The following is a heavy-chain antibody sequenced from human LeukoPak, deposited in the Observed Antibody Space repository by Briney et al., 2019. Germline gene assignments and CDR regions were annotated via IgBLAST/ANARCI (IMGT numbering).Heavy chain of an antibody. Sequence: SETLSLTCTVSGGSISSGGHYWSWIRQHPGKGLEWIGYIYYSGNIYYNPSLKSRVTISVDTSKNQFSLKLSSVTAADTAVYYCAREKSSGGYYWFDPWGQGTLVTVSS. J-gene: IGHJ5*02. CDR2: IYYSGNI. CDR3: AREKSSGGYYWFDP. D-gene: IGHD1-26*01. V-gene: IGHV4-31*03. CDR1: GGSISSGGHY.